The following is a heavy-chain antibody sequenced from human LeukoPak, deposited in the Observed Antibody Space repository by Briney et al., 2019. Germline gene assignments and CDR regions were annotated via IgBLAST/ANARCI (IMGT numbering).Heavy chain of an antibody. CDR1: GFTFSSYA. J-gene: IGHJ4*02. V-gene: IGHV3-30-3*01. CDR2: ISYDGSNK. CDR3: AKAGSGYYWY. Sequence: PGGSLRLSCAASGFTFSSYAMHWVRQTPGKGLEWVAVISYDGSNKYYADSVKGRFTISRDNSKNTLYLQMNSLRAEDTAVYYCAKAGSGYYWYWGQGTLVTVSS. D-gene: IGHD3-22*01.